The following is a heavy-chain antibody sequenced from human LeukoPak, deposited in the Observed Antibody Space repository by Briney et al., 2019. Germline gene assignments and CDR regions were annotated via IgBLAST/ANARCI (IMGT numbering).Heavy chain of an antibody. CDR3: AKAGSNWEYFDY. CDR1: GFTFSTYS. Sequence: GGSLRLSCAASGFTFSTYSMNWVRQAPGKGLEWVSFISSGSSYIYYADSVKGRFTISRDNSKNTLYLQMNSLGAEDTAVYYCAKAGSNWEYFDYWGQGTLVTVSS. D-gene: IGHD4-23*01. V-gene: IGHV3-21*04. J-gene: IGHJ4*02. CDR2: ISSGSSYI.